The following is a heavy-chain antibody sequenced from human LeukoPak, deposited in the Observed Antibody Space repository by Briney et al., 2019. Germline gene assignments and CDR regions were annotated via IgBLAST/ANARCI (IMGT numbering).Heavy chain of an antibody. CDR2: ISGSGGST. J-gene: IGHJ4*02. CDR3: AKDDFSSGELRSYFDY. V-gene: IGHV3-23*01. D-gene: IGHD1-26*01. CDR1: GFTFSSYA. Sequence: GSLRLSCAASGFTFSSYAMSWVRQAPGKGLEWVSAISGSGGSTYYADSVKGRFTIPRDNSKNTLYLQMNSLRAEDAAVYYCAKDDFSSGELRSYFDYWGQGTLVTVSS.